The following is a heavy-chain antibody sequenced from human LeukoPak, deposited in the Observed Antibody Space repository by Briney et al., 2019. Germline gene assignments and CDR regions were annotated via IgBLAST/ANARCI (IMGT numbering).Heavy chain of an antibody. J-gene: IGHJ4*02. CDR3: ARDVVGSTIFGSSPDY. CDR2: VYYSGST. CDR1: GGSISSCY. V-gene: IGHV4-59*01. D-gene: IGHD3-3*01. Sequence: SETLSLTCTVSGGSISSCYWSWIRQPPGKELEWIGHVYYSGSTNYNPSLKSRVTISVDTSKNQFSLKLSSVTAADTAVYYCARDVVGSTIFGSSPDYWGQGTLVTVSS.